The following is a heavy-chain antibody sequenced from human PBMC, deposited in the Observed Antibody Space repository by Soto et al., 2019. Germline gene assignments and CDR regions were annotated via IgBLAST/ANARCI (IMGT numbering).Heavy chain of an antibody. Sequence: QVQLVESGGGVVQPGRSLRLSCAASGFTFSSYGMHWVRQAPGKGLEWVAGISYDGSNKYYADSVKGRFTISRDNSKNTLYLQMNSLRAEDTAVYYCAKDRKAYSGYDYFDYWGQGTLVTVSS. CDR1: GFTFSSYG. D-gene: IGHD5-12*01. CDR2: ISYDGSNK. CDR3: AKDRKAYSGYDYFDY. J-gene: IGHJ4*02. V-gene: IGHV3-30*18.